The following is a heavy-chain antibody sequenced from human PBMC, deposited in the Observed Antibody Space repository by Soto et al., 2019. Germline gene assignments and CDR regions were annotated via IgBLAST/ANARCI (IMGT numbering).Heavy chain of an antibody. CDR3: AGGNWNYGPPDY. CDR1: GFPFSAFA. D-gene: IGHD1-7*01. Sequence: QVRLVESGGGVVQPGRSLRLSCAASGFPFSAFAMHWVRQAPGKGLEWVALIWHDGNDRSYTDSVKGRFTISRDNSKNTVYLQMSDLRADDTAVYYCAGGNWNYGPPDYWGQGTLGTVSA. J-gene: IGHJ4*02. CDR2: IWHDGNDR. V-gene: IGHV3-33*03.